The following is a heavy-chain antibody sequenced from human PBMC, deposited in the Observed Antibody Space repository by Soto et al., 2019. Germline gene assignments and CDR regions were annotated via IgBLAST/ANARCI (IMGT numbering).Heavy chain of an antibody. CDR3: ARQVMTTVTTLRYYYYYGMDV. V-gene: IGHV4-39*01. J-gene: IGHJ6*02. CDR1: GGSISSSSYY. Sequence: ETLSLTCTVSGGSISSSSYYWGWIRQPPGKGLEWIGSIYYSGSTYYNPSLKSRVTISVDTSKNQFSLKLSSVTAADTAVYYCARQVMTTVTTLRYYYYYGMDVWGQGTTVTVSS. D-gene: IGHD4-4*01. CDR2: IYYSGST.